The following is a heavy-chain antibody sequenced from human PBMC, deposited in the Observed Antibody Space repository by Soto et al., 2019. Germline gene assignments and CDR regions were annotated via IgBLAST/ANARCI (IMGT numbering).Heavy chain of an antibody. CDR3: ATQSWGSGDTPIDY. J-gene: IGHJ4*02. CDR1: GGSISSSSYY. V-gene: IGHV4-39*01. CDR2: FRYRGNT. D-gene: IGHD4-17*01. Sequence: QLQLQESGPGLVKPSETLSLTCIVSGGSISSSSYYWGWIRQPPGKGLEGLGSFRYRGNTDNNPSFKSPVTMPVDSSKNQFSLMLRSVTAADTAVYYCATQSWGSGDTPIDYWGQGTLVTVSS.